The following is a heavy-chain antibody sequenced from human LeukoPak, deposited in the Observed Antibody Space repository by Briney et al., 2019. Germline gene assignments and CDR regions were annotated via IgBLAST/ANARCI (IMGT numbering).Heavy chain of an antibody. V-gene: IGHV3-23*01. D-gene: IGHD3-10*01. Sequence: GGSLRLSCAASGFTVSSNYMSWVRQAPGKGLEWVSSISGSDDGTYYADSVKGWFTISRDNSKNTVYLQMNSLSAEDTAIYYCAKRGPIYSATPGNYFDHWGQGTLVTVSS. CDR1: GFTVSSNY. J-gene: IGHJ4*02. CDR3: AKRGPIYSATPGNYFDH. CDR2: ISGSDDGT.